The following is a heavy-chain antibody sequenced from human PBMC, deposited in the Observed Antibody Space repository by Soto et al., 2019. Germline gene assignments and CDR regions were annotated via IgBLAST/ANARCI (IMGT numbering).Heavy chain of an antibody. CDR3: AKHIGILYNFDY. CDR1: GFTFSSYA. J-gene: IGHJ4*02. Sequence: GGSLRLSCAASGFTFSSYAMSWVRQAPGKGLEGVSAIIGGGGSTYDADPAKGRFTIAKDNSKNTLYLQRNSLRAEDTAVYYCAKHIGILYNFDYWGQGTLVTVSS. V-gene: IGHV3-23*01. D-gene: IGHD3-16*01. CDR2: IIGGGGST.